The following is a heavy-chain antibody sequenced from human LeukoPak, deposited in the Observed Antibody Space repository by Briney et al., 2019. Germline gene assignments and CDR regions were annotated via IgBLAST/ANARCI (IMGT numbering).Heavy chain of an antibody. V-gene: IGHV2-5*01. D-gene: IGHD6-25*01. Sequence: CGPTLVHPSQTLTLTCTFSGFSLSTSGGGGGWFRQPPGGALEWLALVYWNDDKYYSPSLRSRLTIAKDTSKNQVVLTMTNMDPVDTATFYCARRRSPSSGDWFDPWGQGTLVTVSS. CDR1: GFSLSTSGGG. CDR3: ARRRSPSSGDWFDP. J-gene: IGHJ5*02. CDR2: VYWNDDK.